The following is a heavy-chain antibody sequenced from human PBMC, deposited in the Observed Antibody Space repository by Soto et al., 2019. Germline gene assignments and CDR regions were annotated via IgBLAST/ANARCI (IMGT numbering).Heavy chain of an antibody. D-gene: IGHD2-15*01. CDR2: INPNSGGT. J-gene: IGHJ6*02. Sequence: GASVKVSCKASGYTFTGYYMHWVRQAPGQGLEWMGWINPNSGGTNYAQKFQGWVTMTRDTSISTAYMELSRLRSDDTAVYYCARDIYGGYCSGGSCPPYYYYGMDVWGQGTTVTVSS. CDR3: ARDIYGGYCSGGSCPPYYYYGMDV. CDR1: GYTFTGYY. V-gene: IGHV1-2*04.